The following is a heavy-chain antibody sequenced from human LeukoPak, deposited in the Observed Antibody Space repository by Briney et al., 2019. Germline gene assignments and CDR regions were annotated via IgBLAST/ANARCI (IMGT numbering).Heavy chain of an antibody. CDR1: GFTFTGYW. D-gene: IGHD2-15*01. J-gene: IGHJ4*02. Sequence: GGSLRLSCEASGFTFTGYWLNWVRQAPGKGLEWVSYISSSSSTIYYADSVKGRFTISRDNAKNSLYLQMNSLRDEDTAVYYCARDTVGAALFDYWGQGTLVTVSS. CDR3: ARDTVGAALFDY. V-gene: IGHV3-48*02. CDR2: ISSSSSTI.